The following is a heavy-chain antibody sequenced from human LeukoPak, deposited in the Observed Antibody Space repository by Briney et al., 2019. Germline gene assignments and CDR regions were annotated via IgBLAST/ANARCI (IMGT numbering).Heavy chain of an antibody. D-gene: IGHD2-15*01. Sequence: GGSLRLSCAASRFTFSSYSMNWVRQAPGKGLEWVSSISSFGSYIYYADSVKGRFTISRDNANNSLYLQMNSLRVEDMAVYYCARGRGRDPSGYYYYMDVWGKGTTVTVSS. CDR1: RFTFSSYS. CDR3: ARGRGRDPSGYYYYMDV. V-gene: IGHV3-21*01. J-gene: IGHJ6*03. CDR2: ISSFGSYI.